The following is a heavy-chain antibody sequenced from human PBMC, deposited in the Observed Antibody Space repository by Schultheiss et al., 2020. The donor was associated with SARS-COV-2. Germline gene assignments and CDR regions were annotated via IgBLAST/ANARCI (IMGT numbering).Heavy chain of an antibody. J-gene: IGHJ4*02. CDR2: IRSTTDGGTT. D-gene: IGHD3-10*01. Sequence: GGSLRLSFTASGFTFSYAWMSWVRQAPGKGLEWVGRIRSTTDGGTTDYAAPVKGRFTISRDDSKNTLYLQMNSLRAEDTAVYYCARDLNSYYGSGSLYLWGQGTLVTVSS. V-gene: IGHV3-15*01. CDR1: GFTFSYAW. CDR3: ARDLNSYYGSGSLYL.